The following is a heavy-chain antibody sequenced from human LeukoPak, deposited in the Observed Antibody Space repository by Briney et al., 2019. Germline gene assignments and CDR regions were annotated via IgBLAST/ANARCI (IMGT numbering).Heavy chain of an antibody. Sequence: QPSGTLSLTCTVAGGSISSSTYYWGWIRQPPGKGLEWIGSLYYSGSTYNNPSLQSRVTISIDTSKNQFSLKLTSVTAADTAVYYCARISSVWMKDYYYYLDVWGKGTTVAVSS. D-gene: IGHD3-16*02. V-gene: IGHV4-39*07. CDR3: ARISSVWMKDYYYYLDV. J-gene: IGHJ6*03. CDR1: GGSISSSTYY. CDR2: LYYSGST.